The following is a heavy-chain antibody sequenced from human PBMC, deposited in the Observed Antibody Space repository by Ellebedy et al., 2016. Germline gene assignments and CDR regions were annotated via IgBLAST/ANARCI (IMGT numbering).Heavy chain of an antibody. Sequence: GGSLRLSCAASGFTFNTYSMNWLRQAPGKGLEWVSFINYDSTVTYYADSVKGRFTISRNNAENSLYLKMKNLRDEDTAVYYCADDGVAANPGDAFNIWGQGTMVTVSS. CDR2: INYDSTVT. CDR1: GFTFNTYS. V-gene: IGHV3-48*02. D-gene: IGHD1-26*01. J-gene: IGHJ3*02. CDR3: ADDGVAANPGDAFNI.